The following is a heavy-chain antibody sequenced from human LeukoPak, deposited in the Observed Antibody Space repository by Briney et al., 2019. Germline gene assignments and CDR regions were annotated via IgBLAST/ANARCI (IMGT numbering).Heavy chain of an antibody. CDR1: GFTFSSYA. CDR3: AKDMINSAFDY. V-gene: IGHV3-23*01. D-gene: IGHD3-16*01. Sequence: GGSLRLSCAASGFTFSSYAMTWVRQAPGKGLEWVSVISGSGASAYYADSVKGRFTISRDNSKNTVFLQMNSLRVEDTATYYCAKDMINSAFDYWGQGTLVTVSS. CDR2: ISGSGASA. J-gene: IGHJ4*02.